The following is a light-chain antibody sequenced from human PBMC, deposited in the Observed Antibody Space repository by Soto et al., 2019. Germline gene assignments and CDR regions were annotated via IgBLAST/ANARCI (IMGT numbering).Light chain of an antibody. CDR2: AAS. CDR1: QGISTS. Sequence: DIQMTQSPSSLSASVGDRVSITCRTSQGISTSLAWYQHKPGKVPNLLISAASTLHSGVPSRFSGSGSGTDFTLTISSLQPEDGATYYRQKYINAPFAFGPGAKVDIK. CDR3: QKYINAPFA. V-gene: IGKV1-27*01. J-gene: IGKJ3*01.